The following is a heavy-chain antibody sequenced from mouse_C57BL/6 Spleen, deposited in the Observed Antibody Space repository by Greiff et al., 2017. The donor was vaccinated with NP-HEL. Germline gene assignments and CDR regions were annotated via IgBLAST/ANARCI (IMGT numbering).Heavy chain of an antibody. V-gene: IGHV1-5*01. Sequence: VQLQQSGTVLARPGASVKMSCKTSGYTFTSYWMHWVKQRPGQGLEWIGAIYPGNSDTSYNQKFKGKAKLTAVTSASTAYMELSSLTNEDSAVYYCTRRNWDGYYYAMDYWGQGTSVTVSS. CDR1: GYTFTSYW. J-gene: IGHJ4*01. CDR3: TRRNWDGYYYAMDY. CDR2: IYPGNSDT. D-gene: IGHD4-1*01.